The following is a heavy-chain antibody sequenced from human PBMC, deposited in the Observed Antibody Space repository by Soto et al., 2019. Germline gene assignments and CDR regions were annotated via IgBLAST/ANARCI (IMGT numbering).Heavy chain of an antibody. CDR1: GYSFTNYD. D-gene: IGHD5-12*01. Sequence: ASVKVSCKESGYSFTNYDMYWVRQAPGQGLEWMGIISPSGGSTTYAQKFQGRVTMTRDTSTNTVYMELSSLRSEDTAVYYCARDRRDGYNTFDYWGQGTLVNVSS. CDR2: ISPSGGST. J-gene: IGHJ4*02. CDR3: ARDRRDGYNTFDY. V-gene: IGHV1-46*01.